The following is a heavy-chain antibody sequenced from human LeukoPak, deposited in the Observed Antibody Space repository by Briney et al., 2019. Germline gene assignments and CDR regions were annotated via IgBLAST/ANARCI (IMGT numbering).Heavy chain of an antibody. CDR2: IGGSDDRT. CDR3: AKDLFRWAFDY. CDR1: GFTLSRNA. Sequence: PGGSLRLSCAASGFTLSRNAMSWVRQAPGKGLEWVSAIGGSDDRTDHADSVKGRFTISRDISKNTLYLQMNSLRAEDTAVYFCAKDLFRWAFDYWGQGTLVTVSS. D-gene: IGHD5-24*01. J-gene: IGHJ4*02. V-gene: IGHV3-23*01.